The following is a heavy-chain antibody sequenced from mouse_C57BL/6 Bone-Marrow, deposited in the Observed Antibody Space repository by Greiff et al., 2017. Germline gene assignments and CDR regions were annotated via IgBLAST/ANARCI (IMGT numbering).Heavy chain of an antibody. J-gene: IGHJ4*01. CDR2: FYPGCGSI. CDR3: ARHEEGGYDYGESYYAMDY. Sequence: QVHVKQSGAELVKPGASVKLSCKASGYTFTEYTIHWVKQRSGQGLEWIGWFYPGCGSIKYNEKFKDKATLTADKSSTTFSMELSRLTAEDYAVYFCARHEEGGYDYGESYYAMDYWGQGTSVTVSS. D-gene: IGHD2-4*01. CDR1: GYTFTEYT. V-gene: IGHV1-62-2*01.